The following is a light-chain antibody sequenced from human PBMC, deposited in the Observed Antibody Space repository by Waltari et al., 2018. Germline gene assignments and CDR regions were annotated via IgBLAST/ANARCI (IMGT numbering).Light chain of an antibody. Sequence: QSALTQPPSASGSPGQSVTISCTGTSSAIGDNNFLSWYQQHPGKAPKLMIYEVSKRPSGVPDRFSGSKSGYTASLTVSGLQAEDEAEYYCSSYGGRNNLIFGGGTKLTVL. CDR2: EVS. V-gene: IGLV2-8*01. CDR1: SSAIGDNNF. J-gene: IGLJ2*01. CDR3: SSYGGRNNLI.